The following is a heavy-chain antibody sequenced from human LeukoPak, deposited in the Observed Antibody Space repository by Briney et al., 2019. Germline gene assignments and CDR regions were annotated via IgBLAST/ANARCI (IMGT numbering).Heavy chain of an antibody. Sequence: GASVKVSCKASGVTFSSYDLSWVRQAPGQGLEWMGGISPMFGTSNYAQIFQDRVTITADESTSTAYMELSSLTSEDTAVYYCVITVITAFWDDAFDIWGQGTMVTVSS. D-gene: IGHD1-14*01. CDR1: GVTFSSYD. J-gene: IGHJ3*02. CDR3: VITVITAFWDDAFDI. CDR2: ISPMFGTS. V-gene: IGHV1-69*01.